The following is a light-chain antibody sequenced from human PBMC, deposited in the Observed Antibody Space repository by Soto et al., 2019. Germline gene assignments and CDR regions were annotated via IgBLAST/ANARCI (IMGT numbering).Light chain of an antibody. CDR2: GAS. Sequence: EIVMTQSAATLSVSPGERATLSCRASQSVSSSLAWYQQKPGQAPRLLIYGASTRATGIPARFSGSGSGTEFTLTISSLQSEDLAVYYCQQYNNWWTFGQGTKVDI. CDR3: QQYNNWWT. J-gene: IGKJ1*01. V-gene: IGKV3-15*01. CDR1: QSVSSS.